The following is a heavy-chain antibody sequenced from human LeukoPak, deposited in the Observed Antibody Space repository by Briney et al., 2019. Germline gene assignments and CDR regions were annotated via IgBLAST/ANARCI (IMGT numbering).Heavy chain of an antibody. CDR3: ANRVAARLKDNWFDP. Sequence: PSETLSLTCAVYGGSFSGYYWSWIRQPPGKGLEWIGEINHSGSTNYNPSLKSRVTISVDTSKNQSSLKLSSLTAADTAVYYCANRVAARLKDNWFDPWGQGTLVTVSS. J-gene: IGHJ5*02. D-gene: IGHD6-6*01. CDR1: GGSFSGYY. CDR2: INHSGST. V-gene: IGHV4-34*01.